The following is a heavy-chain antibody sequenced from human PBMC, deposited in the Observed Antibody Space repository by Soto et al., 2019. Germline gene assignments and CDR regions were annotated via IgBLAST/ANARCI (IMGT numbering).Heavy chain of an antibody. D-gene: IGHD4-4*01. CDR2: IKSRTXNETX. V-gene: IGHV3-15*01. CDR1: XFTFSNXW. Sequence: RGSLRLSCAASXFTFSNXWLSWVRQGPGRGLEWLGRIKSRTXNETXXXXXXXXXXXXXSRDXSKNMLYLQLNSVKSEDTGVYYCITILPHDNSWSDYWCQGS. CDR3: ITILPHDNSWSDY. J-gene: IGHJ4*02.